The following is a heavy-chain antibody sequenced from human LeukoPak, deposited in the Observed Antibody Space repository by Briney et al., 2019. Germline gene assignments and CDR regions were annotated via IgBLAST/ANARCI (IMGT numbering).Heavy chain of an antibody. CDR3: ARRLGLRWEPDFDY. CDR2: ISAYNGNT. Sequence: ASVKVSCKASGYTFTSYGISWVRQAPGQGLEGMGWISAYNGNTNYAQKLQGRVTMTTDTSTSTAYMELRSLRSDDTAVYYCARRLGLRWEPDFDYWGQGTLVTVSS. V-gene: IGHV1-18*01. CDR1: GYTFTSYG. J-gene: IGHJ4*02. D-gene: IGHD1-26*01.